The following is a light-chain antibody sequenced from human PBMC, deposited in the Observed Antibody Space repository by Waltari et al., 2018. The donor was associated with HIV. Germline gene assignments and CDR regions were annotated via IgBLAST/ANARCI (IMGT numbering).Light chain of an antibody. Sequence: EFVLTQSPGTLSLSPGERAILSSRASQSVSNSYLAWYQQKPGQAPRLLIYGASSRATGIPDRFSGSGSGTDFTLTISRLEPEDFAVYYCQQYGSSPPYTFGQGTKLEIK. CDR2: GAS. CDR3: QQYGSSPPYT. J-gene: IGKJ2*01. CDR1: QSVSNSY. V-gene: IGKV3-20*01.